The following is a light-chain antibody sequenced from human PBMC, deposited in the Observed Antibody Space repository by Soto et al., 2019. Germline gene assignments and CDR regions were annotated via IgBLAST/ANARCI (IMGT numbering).Light chain of an antibody. J-gene: IGKJ5*01. CDR1: QSVSSDY. V-gene: IGKV3-20*01. CDR2: GAS. CDR3: QHYGTSPPIT. Sequence: EIVLTQSPGTLSLSPVEGATLSCMASQSVSSDYLAWYQQKPGQAPRLVMYGASSRATGIPDRFSGSGSGTDFTLTISRLEPEDFAVYYCQHYGTSPPITFGQGTRLGL.